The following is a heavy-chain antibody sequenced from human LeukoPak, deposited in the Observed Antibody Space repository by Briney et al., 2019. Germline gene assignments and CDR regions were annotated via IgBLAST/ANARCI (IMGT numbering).Heavy chain of an antibody. CDR1: GGTFSSYA. Sequence: SVKVSCKASGGTFSSYAISWVRQAPGQGLEWMGGIIPIFGTASYAQKFQGRVTITTDESTSTAYMELSSLRSEDTAVYYCARGYSLGGDFDYWGQGTLVTVSS. J-gene: IGHJ4*02. D-gene: IGHD6-13*01. V-gene: IGHV1-69*05. CDR2: IIPIFGTA. CDR3: ARGYSLGGDFDY.